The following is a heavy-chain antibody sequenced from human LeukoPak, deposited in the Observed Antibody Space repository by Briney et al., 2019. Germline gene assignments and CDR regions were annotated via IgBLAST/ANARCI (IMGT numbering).Heavy chain of an antibody. CDR3: VRPRSPGIPSADALDI. D-gene: IGHD6-6*01. CDR1: SGSISGVGYY. J-gene: IGHJ3*02. V-gene: IGHV4-30-2*01. CDR2: IFHSGSA. Sequence: SQTLSLTCTVSSGSISGVGYYWTWIRQPPGKGLEWIGYIFHSGSAHYNASLQNRVTISIDRDRSQFFLRLKSVTAADTAVYYCVRPRSPGIPSADALDIWGRGTMVTVSS.